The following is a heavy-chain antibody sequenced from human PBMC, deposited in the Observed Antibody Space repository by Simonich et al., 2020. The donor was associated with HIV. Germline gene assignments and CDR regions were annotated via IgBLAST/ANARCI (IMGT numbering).Heavy chain of an antibody. CDR3: ARGRRWAYY. Sequence: QVQLQQWGAGLLKPSEPLSLTCAVYGGSFSGYYWGWIRQPPGKGLEWIGEINHSGSTNYNPSLKSRGTISVDTSKNQFSLKLSSVTAADTAVYYCARGRRWAYYWGQGTLVTVSS. J-gene: IGHJ4*02. D-gene: IGHD6-13*01. CDR1: GGSFSGYY. CDR2: INHSGST. V-gene: IGHV4-34*01.